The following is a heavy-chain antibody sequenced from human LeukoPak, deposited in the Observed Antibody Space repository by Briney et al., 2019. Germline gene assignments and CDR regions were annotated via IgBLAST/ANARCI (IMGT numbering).Heavy chain of an antibody. CDR3: ARVNSGSSGSYYFDH. J-gene: IGHJ4*02. CDR1: GGSFSGYY. CDR2: INHSGST. V-gene: IGHV4-34*01. D-gene: IGHD3-22*01. Sequence: PSETLSLTCAVYGGSFSGYYWSWIRQPPGKGLEWIGEINHSGSTNYNPSLKSRVTISVDTSKNQFSLKLSSVTAADTAVYYCARVNSGSSGSYYFDHWGQGTLVTVSS.